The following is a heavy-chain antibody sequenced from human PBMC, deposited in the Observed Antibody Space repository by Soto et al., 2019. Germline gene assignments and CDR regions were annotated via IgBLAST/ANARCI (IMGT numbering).Heavy chain of an antibody. J-gene: IGHJ6*03. D-gene: IGHD1-7*01. CDR1: GDIVFAIILP. CDR2: TYYRSRWYN. V-gene: IGHV6-1*01. CDR3: AGTTSYQWYYMDV. Sequence: QVQLQESGPGLVKPSQTLSLTCAISGDIVFAIILPWNWSRRSPSRGLEWLGRTYYRSRWYNDYAVPVRSRITVNADTSKNQFSLQLTSVTPEDTAVYYCAGTTSYQWYYMDVWGKGTTVTVSS.